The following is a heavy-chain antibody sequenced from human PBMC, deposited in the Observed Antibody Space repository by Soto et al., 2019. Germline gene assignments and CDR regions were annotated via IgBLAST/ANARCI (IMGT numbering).Heavy chain of an antibody. Sequence: QVQLVQSGAEVKKPGSSVKVSCKASGGTFSSYASSWVRQAPGQGLEWMGGIIPIFGTANYAQKFQGRVTITADESTSTDDMELSSLRSEDTAVYYCVRALVVVAATPYYFDYWGQGTLVTVSS. CDR2: IIPIFGTA. CDR1: GGTFSSYA. CDR3: VRALVVVAATPYYFDY. J-gene: IGHJ4*02. D-gene: IGHD2-15*01. V-gene: IGHV1-69*01.